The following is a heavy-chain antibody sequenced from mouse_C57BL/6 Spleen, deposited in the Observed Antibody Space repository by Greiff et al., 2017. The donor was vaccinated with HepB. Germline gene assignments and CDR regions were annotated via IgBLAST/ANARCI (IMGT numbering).Heavy chain of an antibody. J-gene: IGHJ4*01. CDR1: GFSLTSYA. D-gene: IGHD1-1*01. V-gene: IGHV2-9-1*01. Sequence: VQLQQSGPGLVAPSQSLSITCTVSGFSLTSYAISWVRQPPGKGLEWLGVIWTGGGTNYNSALKSRLSISKDNSKSQVFLKMNSLQTDDTARYYCARNLLYYGSSYDYAMDYWGQGTSVTISS. CDR2: IWTGGGT. CDR3: ARNLLYYGSSYDYAMDY.